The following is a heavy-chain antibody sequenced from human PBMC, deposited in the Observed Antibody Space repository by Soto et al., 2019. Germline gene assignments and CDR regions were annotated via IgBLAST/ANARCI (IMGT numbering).Heavy chain of an antibody. V-gene: IGHV1-18*04. CDR2: ISACDGDT. J-gene: IGHJ4*02. Sequence: QVQLVQSGPEVKKPGGSVKVSCKASGYTFTSYGMSWVRQAPGQGLEWMAWISACDGDTRFARNLQGRVTMTTDPSTPTAYMELRSLRSDDTAVYYCARDLPFGVSWEPINYWGQGTLVTVSS. D-gene: IGHD3-16*01. CDR1: GYTFTSYG. CDR3: ARDLPFGVSWEPINY.